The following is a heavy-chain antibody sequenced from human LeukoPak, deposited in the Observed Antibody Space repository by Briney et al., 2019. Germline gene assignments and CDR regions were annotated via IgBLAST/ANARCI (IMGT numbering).Heavy chain of an antibody. V-gene: IGHV4-59*01. CDR1: GGSISSYY. J-gene: IGHJ5*02. D-gene: IGHD2-15*01. CDR3: ARSIPDSGGSSRFDP. Sequence: PSETLSLTCTVSGGSISSYYWSWIRQPPGKGLEWIGYISYSGSTTYNPSLKSPVTISVDTSKNQFSLKLSSVTAADTALYYCARSIPDSGGSSRFDPWGQGTLVTVSS. CDR2: ISYSGST.